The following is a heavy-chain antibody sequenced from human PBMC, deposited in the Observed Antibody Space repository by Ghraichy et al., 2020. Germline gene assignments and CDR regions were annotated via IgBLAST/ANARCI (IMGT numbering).Heavy chain of an antibody. V-gene: IGHV3-30*18. CDR1: GFTFSHHG. J-gene: IGHJ4*02. CDR2: VSSAGSVT. CDR3: AKEGTLGVYSFDF. Sequence: GGSLRLSCEASGFTFSHHGMHWVRQAPGKGLEWVAVVSSAGSVTYYADSVKGRFTISRDNAKNSLNLQMNSLRTEDTAVYFCAKEGTLGVYSFDFWGQGTLVTVSS. D-gene: IGHD3-10*01.